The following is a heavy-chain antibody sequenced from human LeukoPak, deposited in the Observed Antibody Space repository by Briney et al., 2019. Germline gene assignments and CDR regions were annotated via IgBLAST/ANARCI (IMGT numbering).Heavy chain of an antibody. CDR3: ARGSAVTGVH. J-gene: IGHJ4*02. CDR1: GFTVSSNY. Sequence: GGSLRLSCAASGFTVSSNYMSWVRQAPGKGLEWVGRIKSKTDGGTTDYAAHVKGRFTISRDDSKNTLYLQMNSLRAEDTAMYYCARGSAVTGVHWGQGTLVTVSS. V-gene: IGHV3-15*05. D-gene: IGHD1-14*01. CDR2: IKSKTDGGTT.